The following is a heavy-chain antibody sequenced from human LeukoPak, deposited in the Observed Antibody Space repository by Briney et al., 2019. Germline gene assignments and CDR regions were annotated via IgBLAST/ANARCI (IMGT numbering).Heavy chain of an antibody. V-gene: IGHV3-23*01. D-gene: IGHD6-13*01. CDR1: GFTFSSYA. CDR3: ANDGMSMDSSWFDY. J-gene: IGHJ4*02. Sequence: PGGSLRLSCAASGFTFSSYAMSWVRQAPGKGLEWVSAISASGGSTFYADSVKGRFTISRDISKNTLYLHLNSLRVEDTAVYYCANDGMSMDSSWFDYWGQGTLVTVSS. CDR2: ISASGGST.